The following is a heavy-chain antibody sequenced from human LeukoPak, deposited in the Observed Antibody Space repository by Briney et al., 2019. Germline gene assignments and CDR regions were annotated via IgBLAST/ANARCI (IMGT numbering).Heavy chain of an antibody. CDR3: ARRGPVVVPAARGVYFDY. Sequence: PSETLSLTCTVSGGSISSYYWSWIRQPPGKGLEWIGYIYYSGSTNYNPSLRSRVTISVDTSKNQFSLKLSSVTAADTAVYYCARRGPVVVPAARGVYFDYWGQGTLVTVSS. CDR2: IYYSGST. V-gene: IGHV4-59*08. J-gene: IGHJ4*02. D-gene: IGHD2-2*01. CDR1: GGSISSYY.